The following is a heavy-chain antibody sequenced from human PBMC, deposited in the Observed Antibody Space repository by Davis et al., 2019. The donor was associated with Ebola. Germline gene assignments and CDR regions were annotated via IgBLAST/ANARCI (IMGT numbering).Heavy chain of an antibody. D-gene: IGHD6-25*01. Sequence: MPSETLSLTCTVSGGPISSSSYHWGWIRQPPGKGLEWIGYIYYSGSTYYNPSLKSRVTISVDTSKNQFSLKLSSVTAADTAVYYCARERPKTWFDPWGQGTLVTVSS. CDR2: IYYSGST. CDR3: ARERPKTWFDP. V-gene: IGHV4-39*07. CDR1: GGPISSSSYH. J-gene: IGHJ5*02.